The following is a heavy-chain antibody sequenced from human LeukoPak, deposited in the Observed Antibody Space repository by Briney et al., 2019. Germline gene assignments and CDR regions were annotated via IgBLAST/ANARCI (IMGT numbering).Heavy chain of an antibody. J-gene: IGHJ4*02. D-gene: IGHD3-10*01. V-gene: IGHV1-2*02. Sequence: ASVKVSCKASGYTFTGYYMHWVRQAPGQGLEWMGWINPNSGGTNYAQKFQGRVTMTRDTSISTAYMELSSLRSEDTAVYYCVTGFKTMAVDYFDYWGQGTLVTVSP. CDR3: VTGFKTMAVDYFDY. CDR1: GYTFTGYY. CDR2: INPNSGGT.